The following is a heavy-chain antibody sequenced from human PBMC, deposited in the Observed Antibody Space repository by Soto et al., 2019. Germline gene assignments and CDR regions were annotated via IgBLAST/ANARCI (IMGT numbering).Heavy chain of an antibody. D-gene: IGHD3-22*01. CDR2: INSDGSST. Sequence: GGSLRLSCAASGFTFSSYWMHWVRQAPGKGLVWVSRINSDGSSTSYADSVKGRFTISRDNAKNTLYLQMNSLRAEDTAVYYCARDLTEDYYDSSGYYYYYYYGMDVWGQGTTVTVSS. CDR3: ARDLTEDYYDSSGYYYYYYYGMDV. V-gene: IGHV3-74*01. J-gene: IGHJ6*02. CDR1: GFTFSSYW.